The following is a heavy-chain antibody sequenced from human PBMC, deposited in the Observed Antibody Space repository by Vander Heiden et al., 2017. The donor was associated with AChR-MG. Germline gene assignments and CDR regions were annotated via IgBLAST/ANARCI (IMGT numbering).Heavy chain of an antibody. V-gene: IGHV3-9*01. Sequence: EVQLVESGGGLVQPGRSLRLSCAASGFTFDDYAMHWVQQAPGKGLEWVSGISWNSGSIGYADSVKGRFTISRDNAKNSLYLQMNSLRAEDTALYYCAKASNSGDYYYGMDVWGQGTTVTVSS. D-gene: IGHD7-27*01. J-gene: IGHJ6*02. CDR3: AKASNSGDYYYGMDV. CDR2: ISWNSGSI. CDR1: GFTFDDYA.